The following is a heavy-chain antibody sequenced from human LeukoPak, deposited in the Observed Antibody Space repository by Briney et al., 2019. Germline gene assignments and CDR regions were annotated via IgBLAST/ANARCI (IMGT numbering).Heavy chain of an antibody. Sequence: ASVKVSCKASGGTFSSYAISWVRQAPGQGLEWMGGLIPIFGTANYAQKFQGRVTITADESTSTAYMELSSLRSEDTAVYYCARPFTYYYDSSGSLDYWGQGTLVTVSS. J-gene: IGHJ4*02. D-gene: IGHD3-22*01. CDR3: ARPFTYYYDSSGSLDY. V-gene: IGHV1-69*13. CDR2: LIPIFGTA. CDR1: GGTFSSYA.